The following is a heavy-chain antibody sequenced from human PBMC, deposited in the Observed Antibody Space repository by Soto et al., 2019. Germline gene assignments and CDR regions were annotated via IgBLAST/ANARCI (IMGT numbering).Heavy chain of an antibody. CDR2: IIPIFGTA. D-gene: IGHD5-12*01. Sequence: QVQLVQSGAEVKKPGSSVTVSCKASGGTFSSYTISWVRQAPGQGLEWMGGIIPIFGTAKYAQKFQGRVTITADESTSTASMELSSLRSEGTAVYYCARGNHRWLQLWYFDLWGRGTLVTVSS. CDR1: GGTFSSYT. CDR3: ARGNHRWLQLWYFDL. J-gene: IGHJ2*01. V-gene: IGHV1-69*12.